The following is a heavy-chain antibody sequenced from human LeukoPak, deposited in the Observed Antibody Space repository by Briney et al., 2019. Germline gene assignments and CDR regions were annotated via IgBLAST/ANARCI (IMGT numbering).Heavy chain of an antibody. V-gene: IGHV3-11*04. CDR2: ISSSGSTI. CDR3: ARDIGHYDFWSGSRKNSDAFDI. J-gene: IGHJ3*02. D-gene: IGHD3-3*01. Sequence: GGSLRLSCAASGFTFSDYYMSWIRQAPGKGLEGVSYISSSGSTIYYADSVKGRFTISRDNAKNSLYLQMNSLRAEDTAVYYCARDIGHYDFWSGSRKNSDAFDIWGQGTMVTVSS. CDR1: GFTFSDYY.